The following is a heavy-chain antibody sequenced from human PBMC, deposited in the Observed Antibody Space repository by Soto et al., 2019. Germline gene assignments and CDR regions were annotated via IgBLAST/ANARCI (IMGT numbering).Heavy chain of an antibody. D-gene: IGHD2-15*01. J-gene: IGHJ4*02. CDR3: ARDLGGWPDY. Sequence: TCTVSGGSISSSSYYWGWIRQPPGKGLEWIGNIYYSGSTYYNPSLKSRVTISVDTSKNQFSLKLSSLRSEDTAVYYCARDLGGWPDYWGQGTLVTVSS. V-gene: IGHV4-39*02. CDR1: GGSISSSSYY. CDR2: IYYSGST.